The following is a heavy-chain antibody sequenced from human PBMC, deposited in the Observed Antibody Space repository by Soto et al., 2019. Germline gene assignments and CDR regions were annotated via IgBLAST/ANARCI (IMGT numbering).Heavy chain of an antibody. J-gene: IGHJ4*02. CDR1: GGSISSSSYY. CDR2: IYYSGST. D-gene: IGHD5-12*01. V-gene: IGHV4-39*01. CDR3: ARRRDGYNSDKSYFDY. Sequence: SETLSLTCTVSGGSISSSSYYWGWIRQPPGKGLEWIGSIYYSGSTYYNPSLKSRVTISVDTSKNQFSLKLSSVTAADTAVYYCARRRDGYNSDKSYFDYWGQGTLVTV.